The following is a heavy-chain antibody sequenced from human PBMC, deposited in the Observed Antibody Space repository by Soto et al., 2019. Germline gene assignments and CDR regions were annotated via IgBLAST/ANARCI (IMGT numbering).Heavy chain of an antibody. Sequence: QVQLVQSGAEVKKPGASVKVSCKASGYTFTSYGLSWVRQAPGQGLEWMGWISPYNGNTNYAQKLQGRATMTTDTSPSTAYMELRSLRSDGTSVYYGARAPETIVGATIDYWGQGTLVTVSS. J-gene: IGHJ4*02. CDR1: GYTFTSYG. D-gene: IGHD1-26*01. CDR3: ARAPETIVGATIDY. V-gene: IGHV1-18*01. CDR2: ISPYNGNT.